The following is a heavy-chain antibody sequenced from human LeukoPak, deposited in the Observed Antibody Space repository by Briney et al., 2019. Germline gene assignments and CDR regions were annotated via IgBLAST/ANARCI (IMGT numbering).Heavy chain of an antibody. D-gene: IGHD6-19*01. J-gene: IGHJ3*02. CDR1: GFTFSSYG. CDR2: IYSGGST. Sequence: GGSLRLSCAASGFTFSSYGMSWVRQAPGKGLEWVSVIYSGGSTYYADSVKGRFTISRDNSKNTLYLQMNSLRAEDTAVYYCARFGLGKHIEVAGIPFDIWGQGTMVTVSS. CDR3: ARFGLGKHIEVAGIPFDI. V-gene: IGHV3-53*01.